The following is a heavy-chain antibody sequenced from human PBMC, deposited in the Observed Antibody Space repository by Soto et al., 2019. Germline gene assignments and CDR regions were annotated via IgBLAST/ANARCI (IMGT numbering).Heavy chain of an antibody. CDR1: GVSIISYY. Sequence: SETLSLTCTVSGVSIISYYWIWIRQPPGKGLEWIGYIYYSGSTNYNPSLKSRVTISVDTSKNQFSLKLSSVTAADTAVYYCARVGFDTAMDYFDYWGQGTLVTVSS. CDR3: ARVGFDTAMDYFDY. CDR2: IYYSGST. J-gene: IGHJ4*02. D-gene: IGHD5-18*01. V-gene: IGHV4-59*01.